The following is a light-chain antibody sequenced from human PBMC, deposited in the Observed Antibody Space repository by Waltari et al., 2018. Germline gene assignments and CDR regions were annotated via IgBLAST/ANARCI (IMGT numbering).Light chain of an antibody. CDR1: SSNIGSNY. Sequence: QSVLTQPPSASGTPGQRVTISCSGSSSNIGSNYVYWYQQLPGTAPKRLIYRNNQRPAGVPDRFSGSKSGTSASLAISGLRSEDEADYYCAACDDSLSGHVFGTGTKVTVL. CDR3: AACDDSLSGHV. CDR2: RNN. J-gene: IGLJ1*01. V-gene: IGLV1-47*01.